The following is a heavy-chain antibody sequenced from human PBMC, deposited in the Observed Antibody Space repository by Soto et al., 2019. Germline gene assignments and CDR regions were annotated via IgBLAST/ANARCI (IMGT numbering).Heavy chain of an antibody. CDR1: GGSFSGYY. CDR2: INHSGST. V-gene: IGHV4-34*01. Sequence: SETLSLTCAVYGGSFSGYYWSWIRQPPGKGLEWIGEINHSGSTNYNPSLKSRVTISVDTSKNQFSLKLSSVTAADAAVYYCARSGWYYDFWGGYSDWGQGTLVTVSS. J-gene: IGHJ4*02. CDR3: ARSGWYYDFWGGYSD. D-gene: IGHD3-3*01.